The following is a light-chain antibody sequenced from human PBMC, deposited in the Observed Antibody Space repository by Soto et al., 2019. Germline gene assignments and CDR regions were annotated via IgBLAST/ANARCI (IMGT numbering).Light chain of an antibody. CDR1: SSDVGGYNY. V-gene: IGLV2-8*01. CDR2: EVS. CDR3: SPYADTNKLV. Sequence: QSALTQPPSASGSPEQSVTISCTGTSSDVGGYNYVSWYQQHPGKAPKIMIYEVSKRPSGVPDRFSGSKSGNTASLTVSGLQAEDEADYYSSPYADTNKLVFGGGTKLTVL. J-gene: IGLJ2*01.